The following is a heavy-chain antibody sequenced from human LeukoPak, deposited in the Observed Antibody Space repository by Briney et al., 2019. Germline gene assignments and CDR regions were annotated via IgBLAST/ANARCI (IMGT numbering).Heavy chain of an antibody. CDR1: GGSISSGGYS. J-gene: IGHJ4*02. CDR3: ASQSGGYAY. Sequence: SETLSLTCTVSGGSISSGGYSWSWLRQPPGKGLEWIGYIHYSDTYYNPSLRSRVTILVDTSKNQFSLKLSSVTAADTAVYYCASQSGGYAYWGQGTLVTVSS. D-gene: IGHD5-12*01. CDR2: IHYSDT. V-gene: IGHV4-30-4*07.